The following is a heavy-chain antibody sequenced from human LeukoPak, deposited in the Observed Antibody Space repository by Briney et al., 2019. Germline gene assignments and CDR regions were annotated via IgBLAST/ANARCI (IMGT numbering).Heavy chain of an antibody. CDR2: IYYSGST. D-gene: IGHD3-3*01. Sequence: SETLSLTCTVSGGSISSYYWSWIRQPPGMGLEWIGYIYYSGSTNYNPSLKSRVTISVDTSQNQFSLKLSSVTAADTAVYYCARVHDFWSGYYQFDYWGQGTLVTVSS. CDR3: ARVHDFWSGYYQFDY. V-gene: IGHV4-59*01. J-gene: IGHJ4*02. CDR1: GGSISSYY.